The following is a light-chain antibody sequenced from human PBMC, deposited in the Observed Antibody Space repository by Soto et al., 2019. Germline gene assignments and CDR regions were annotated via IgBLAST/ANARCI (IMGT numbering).Light chain of an antibody. CDR2: GAS. CDR1: QSVSSSN. Sequence: EIVFTQSPGTLSLSPGDRATLYCRASQSVSSSNLAWYQQKRGQSPRLLIYGASSRATGIPDRFSGSGSGPDFTLTISGLEPEDFTVYYCHHYETFGQGTKVDIK. V-gene: IGKV3-20*01. CDR3: HHYET. J-gene: IGKJ1*01.